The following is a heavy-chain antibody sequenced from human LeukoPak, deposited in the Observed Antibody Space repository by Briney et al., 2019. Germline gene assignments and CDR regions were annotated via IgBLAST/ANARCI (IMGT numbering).Heavy chain of an antibody. J-gene: IGHJ4*02. D-gene: IGHD6-19*01. V-gene: IGHV3-48*01. CDR1: GVTFSSCS. Sequence: GGSLRLSCAASGVTFSSCSMNCVRQAPGRGLEWVSYISSSSSTIYYADSVKGRFTISRDNAKNSLSLQMNSLRAEDTAVYYCAREVAGFDYWGQGTLVTVSS. CDR3: AREVAGFDY. CDR2: ISSSSSTI.